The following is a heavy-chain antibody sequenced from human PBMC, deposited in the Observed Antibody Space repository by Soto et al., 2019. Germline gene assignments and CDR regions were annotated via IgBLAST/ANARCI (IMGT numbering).Heavy chain of an antibody. Sequence: TLSLTCTVSGGSISSGGYYWSWIRQHPGKGLEWIGYIYYSGSTYYNPFLKSRVTISVDTSKNQFSLKLSSVTAADTAVYYCARDLPEQQLALGYYYYYMDVWGKGTTVTVSS. D-gene: IGHD6-13*01. CDR2: IYYSGST. V-gene: IGHV4-31*03. CDR3: ARDLPEQQLALGYYYYYMDV. CDR1: GGSISSGGYY. J-gene: IGHJ6*03.